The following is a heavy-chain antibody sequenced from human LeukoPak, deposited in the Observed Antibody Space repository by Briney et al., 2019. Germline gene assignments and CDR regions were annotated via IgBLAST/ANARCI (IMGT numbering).Heavy chain of an antibody. D-gene: IGHD2-15*01. CDR3: VVVVLGWYFDL. Sequence: ASVKVSYEASGHTFTSYGISCATHAPGQGLVWMGWISAYNGNTNYAQKLQGRVTMTTDTSTSTAYMELRSLRSDDTAVYYCVVVVLGWYFDLWGRGTLVTVS. CDR2: ISAYNGNT. J-gene: IGHJ2*01. V-gene: IGHV1-18*01. CDR1: GHTFTSYG.